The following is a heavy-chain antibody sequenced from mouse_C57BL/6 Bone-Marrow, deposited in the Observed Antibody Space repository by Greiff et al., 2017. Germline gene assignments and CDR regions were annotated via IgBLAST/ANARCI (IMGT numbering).Heavy chain of an antibody. J-gene: IGHJ4*01. CDR1: GYTLTSYW. CDR2: IHPNSGST. V-gene: IGHV1-64*01. D-gene: IGHD2-10*02. Sequence: QVQLQQPGAELVKPGASVKLSCKASGYTLTSYWMHWVKQRPGQGLEWIGMIHPNSGSTNYNEKFKSKATLTVDKSSSTAYMQLSSLTAEDSAVYYCARPPYDYYAMDYWGQGTSVTVSS. CDR3: ARPPYDYYAMDY.